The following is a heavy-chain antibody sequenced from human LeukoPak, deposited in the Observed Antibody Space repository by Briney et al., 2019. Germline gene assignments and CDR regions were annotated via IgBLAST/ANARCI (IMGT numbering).Heavy chain of an antibody. CDR2: ISSSSSYI. CDR3: ARSLTYYYDSSGYSGWFDP. V-gene: IGHV3-21*01. J-gene: IGHJ5*02. D-gene: IGHD3-22*01. Sequence: GGSLRLSCAASGFTFSSSAMSWVRQAPGKGLEWVSSISSSSSYIYYADSVKGRFTISRDNAKNSLYLQMNSLRAEDTAVYYCARSLTYYYDSSGYSGWFDPWGQGTLVTVSS. CDR1: GFTFSSSA.